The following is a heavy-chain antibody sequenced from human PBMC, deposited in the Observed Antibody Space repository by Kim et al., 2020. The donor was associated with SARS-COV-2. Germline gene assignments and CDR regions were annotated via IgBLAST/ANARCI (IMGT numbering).Heavy chain of an antibody. Sequence: GGSLRLSCAASGFTFSSCAMHWVRQAPGKGLEWVALISYDGSNEYYADSVKGRFTISRDNSKNTLYLQMNSLRAEDTALFYCAKALLRGVNYYYYGMDVWGQGTTVTVSS. V-gene: IGHV3-30*04. CDR1: GFTFSSCA. CDR2: ISYDGSNE. J-gene: IGHJ6*02. D-gene: IGHD3-10*01. CDR3: AKALLRGVNYYYYGMDV.